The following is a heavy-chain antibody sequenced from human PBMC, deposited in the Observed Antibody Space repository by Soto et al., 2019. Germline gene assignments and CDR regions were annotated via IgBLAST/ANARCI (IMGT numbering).Heavy chain of an antibody. CDR2: ISGSGGST. J-gene: IGHJ1*01. V-gene: IGHV3-23*01. CDR3: AKDLGYCSGGSCYPGGFQH. Sequence: GGSLRLSCAASGFTFSSYAMSWVRQAPGKGLEWVSAISGSGGSTYYADSVKGRFTISRDNSKNTLYLQMNSLRAEDTAVYYCAKDLGYCSGGSCYPGGFQHWGQGTLVTSPQ. D-gene: IGHD2-15*01. CDR1: GFTFSSYA.